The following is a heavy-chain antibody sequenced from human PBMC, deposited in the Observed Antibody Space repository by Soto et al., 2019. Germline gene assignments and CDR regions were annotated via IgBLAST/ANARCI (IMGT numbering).Heavy chain of an antibody. CDR2: ITPIYPTT. J-gene: IGHJ4*02. D-gene: IGHD5-18*01. Sequence: QVQLVQSGAEVRKPGSSVQVSCKASGGTFYTYTFSCVRQAPGQGLEWMGSITPIYPTTNYAEKFQGRLTVTADGFTNTAYMELNSLTSEDTAVYYCARIPRYSFPTSDDLDSWGQVALVTVSS. CDR1: GGTFYTYT. V-gene: IGHV1-69*15. CDR3: ARIPRYSFPTSDDLDS.